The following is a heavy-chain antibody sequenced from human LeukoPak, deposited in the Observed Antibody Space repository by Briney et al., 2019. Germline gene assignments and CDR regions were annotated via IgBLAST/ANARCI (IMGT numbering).Heavy chain of an antibody. CDR1: GFTFSSYW. J-gene: IGHJ4*02. D-gene: IGHD2-8*01. CDR2: IKPDGSET. V-gene: IGHV3-7*01. CDR3: ARERSCPHGECFSYFDS. Sequence: GGSLRLSCAASGFTFSSYWMTCVRQGPGKGLEWVANIKPDGSETYYVDSLKGRFTISRDNAKNSLYLQMNSLRAEDTAVYFCARERSCPHGECFSYFDSWGQGILVTVSS.